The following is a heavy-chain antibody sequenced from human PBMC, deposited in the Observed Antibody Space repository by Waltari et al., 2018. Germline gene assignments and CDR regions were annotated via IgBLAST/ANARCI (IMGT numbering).Heavy chain of an antibody. CDR2: INPNSGGT. D-gene: IGHD3-10*01. CDR1: GYTFTGYY. V-gene: IGHV1-2*02. CDR3: ARGGDYYGSGSYYSAFDI. Sequence: QVQLVQSGAEVKKPGASVKVSCKASGYTFTGYYMHWVRQAPGQGLEWMGWINPNSGGTNYAQKFQGRVTMTRDTSISTAYMELSRLRSDDTAVYYCARGGDYYGSGSYYSAFDIWGQGTMVTVSS. J-gene: IGHJ3*02.